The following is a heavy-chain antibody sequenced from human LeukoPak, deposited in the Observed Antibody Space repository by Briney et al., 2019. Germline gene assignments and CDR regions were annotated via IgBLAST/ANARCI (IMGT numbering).Heavy chain of an antibody. CDR2: IDGSGGTT. V-gene: IGHV3-23*01. D-gene: IGHD2-2*01. Sequence: GGSLRLSCAATRFTFSSYAMGWVRQAPGKGLEWVSVIDGSGGTTYYAGSVKGRFTISRDNSKNTLYLQMNSLRAEDTAVYYCAKEYEYHDYFDHWGQGTLVIVSS. CDR1: RFTFSSYA. J-gene: IGHJ4*02. CDR3: AKEYEYHDYFDH.